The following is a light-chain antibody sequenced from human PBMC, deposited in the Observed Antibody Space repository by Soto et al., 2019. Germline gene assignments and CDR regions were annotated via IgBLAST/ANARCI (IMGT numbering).Light chain of an antibody. J-gene: IGLJ1*01. CDR3: SSYTSDFRRV. Sequence: QSALTQPASVSGSPGQSITFSCTGTSSVVGGYKYVSWYQQHPGKAPKLLIYEVSNRPSGVSNRFSGSKSANTASLTISGLQAEDEADYYCSSYTSDFRRVFGTGTKVTVL. V-gene: IGLV2-14*01. CDR2: EVS. CDR1: SSVVGGYKY.